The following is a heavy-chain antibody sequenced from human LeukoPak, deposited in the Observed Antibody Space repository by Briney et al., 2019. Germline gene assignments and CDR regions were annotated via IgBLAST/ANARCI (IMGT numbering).Heavy chain of an antibody. CDR2: IFHSGCT. V-gene: IGHV4-4*02. D-gene: IGHD5-24*01. J-gene: IGHJ3*01. CDR1: GGPISRIDW. Sequence: SETLSLTCAVSGGPISRIDWWSWVRQSPGKGLEWIGEIFHSGCTKYNPSLKSRVTISVDKSKNQFSLNLTSVTAAHTALYYCARDASLQTGAFDVWGQGTMVTVSS. CDR3: ARDASLQTGAFDV.